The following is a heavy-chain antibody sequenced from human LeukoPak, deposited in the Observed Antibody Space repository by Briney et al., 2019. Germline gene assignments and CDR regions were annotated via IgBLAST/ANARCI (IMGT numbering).Heavy chain of an antibody. CDR1: GFTFSSYW. J-gene: IGHJ3*02. Sequence: GGSLRLSCAASGFTFSSYWMSWGRHAPGKGLERVANIKQDGSEKYYVDSVKGRFTISRDNAKNSLYLQMNSLRAEDTAVYYCARDRDYGDYLNAFDIWGQGTMVTVSS. D-gene: IGHD4-17*01. CDR2: IKQDGSEK. V-gene: IGHV3-7*01. CDR3: ARDRDYGDYLNAFDI.